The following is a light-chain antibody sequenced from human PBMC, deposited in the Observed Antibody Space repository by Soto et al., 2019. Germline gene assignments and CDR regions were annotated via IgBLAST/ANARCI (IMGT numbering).Light chain of an antibody. Sequence: QSVLTQPASGSGSPGPSIPISCPGTSSDVGGYNYVSWYQQHPGKAPKLMIYDVSNRPSGVSNRFSGSKSGDTASLTISGLQAEDEADYYCSSYTSSSTNVFGTGTKVTVL. CDR2: DVS. V-gene: IGLV2-14*01. CDR3: SSYTSSSTNV. CDR1: SSDVGGYNY. J-gene: IGLJ1*01.